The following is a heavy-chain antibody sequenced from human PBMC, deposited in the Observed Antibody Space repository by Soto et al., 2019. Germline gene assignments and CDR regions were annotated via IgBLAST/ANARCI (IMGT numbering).Heavy chain of an antibody. D-gene: IGHD1-26*01. CDR2: IWHDGNNK. CDR3: ASDLVGASDSYGLDV. V-gene: IGHV3-33*01. J-gene: IGHJ6*02. CDR1: GFTFSNYG. Sequence: QVQLVESGGGVVQPGRSLRLSCAASGFTFSNYGMHWVRQAPGKGLAWVAIIWHDGNNKYYADSVRGRFIISRDNSKNRLYLQMNSLRAEDTAVYYCASDLVGASDSYGLDVWGQGTTVTVSS.